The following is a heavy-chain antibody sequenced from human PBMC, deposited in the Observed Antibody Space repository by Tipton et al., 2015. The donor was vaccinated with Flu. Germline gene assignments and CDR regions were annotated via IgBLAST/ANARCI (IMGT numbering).Heavy chain of an antibody. V-gene: IGHV3-21*01. D-gene: IGHD4-17*01. CDR3: ARDYGDYFFDY. Sequence: SLRLSCAASAFTFSPYTMHWVRQAPGKGLEWVSSISSSRSYIHYADSVKGRFTISRDNAKNSLYLQMNSLRAEDTAVYYCARDYGDYFFDYWGQGTLVTVSS. CDR1: AFTFSPYT. CDR2: ISSSRSYI. J-gene: IGHJ4*02.